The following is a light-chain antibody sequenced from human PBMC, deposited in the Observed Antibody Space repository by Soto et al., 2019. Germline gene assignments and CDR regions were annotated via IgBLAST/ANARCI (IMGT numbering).Light chain of an antibody. CDR2: EVS. CDR3: SSFTTSTTYV. V-gene: IGLV2-14*01. J-gene: IGLJ1*01. CDR1: SSDVGGYNS. Sequence: QSALTQHASVSGSPGQSITISCTGTSSDVGGYNSVSWYQQHPGKAPKLMIYEVSHRPSGVSNRFSGSKSANTASLTISGLQAEDEADYYCSSFTTSTTYVFGTGTKVTVL.